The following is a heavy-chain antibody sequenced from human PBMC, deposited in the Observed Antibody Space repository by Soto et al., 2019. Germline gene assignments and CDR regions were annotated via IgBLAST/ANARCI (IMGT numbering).Heavy chain of an antibody. CDR2: IYYSAST. Sequence: PSETLSLTCTISGGSIRNYYWTWIRQPPGKGLEWIGYIYYSASTNYNPSLKSRVTISIDTSKNQFSLKLSSVTAADTAVYYCAREDFWSGHSRGWFDPWGQGTLVTVSS. V-gene: IGHV4-59*01. J-gene: IGHJ5*02. D-gene: IGHD3-3*01. CDR1: GGSIRNYY. CDR3: AREDFWSGHSRGWFDP.